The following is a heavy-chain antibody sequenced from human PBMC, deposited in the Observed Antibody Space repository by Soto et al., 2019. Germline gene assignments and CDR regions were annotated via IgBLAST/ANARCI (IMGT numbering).Heavy chain of an antibody. Sequence: GGSLRLSCQASGFNFDNYGMHWVSQAPGKGLEWVAAISYDGSNKYYADSVKGRFTISRDNSKNTLYLQMNSLRAEDTAVYYCAKDRAGDIYVAARSGLDYWGQGTLVTVSS. D-gene: IGHD3-3*01. CDR3: AKDRAGDIYVAARSGLDY. CDR2: ISYDGSNK. CDR1: GFNFDNYG. J-gene: IGHJ4*02. V-gene: IGHV3-30*18.